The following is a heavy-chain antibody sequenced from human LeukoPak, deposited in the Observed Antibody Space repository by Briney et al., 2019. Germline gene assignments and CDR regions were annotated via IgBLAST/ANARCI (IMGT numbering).Heavy chain of an antibody. V-gene: IGHV4-59*01. CDR2: IYYSGII. CDR3: ARDSRYCNSISCYGRPGYYGLDV. J-gene: IGHJ6*02. Sequence: SETLSLTCTVSGGSISSYYWSWIRQPPGNGLEWIGYIYYSGIINYNPSLKSRVTMSVDTSKNQFSLNLSSVTAADTAVYYCARDSRYCNSISCYGRPGYYGLDVWGQGTTVTVSS. CDR1: GGSISSYY. D-gene: IGHD2-2*01.